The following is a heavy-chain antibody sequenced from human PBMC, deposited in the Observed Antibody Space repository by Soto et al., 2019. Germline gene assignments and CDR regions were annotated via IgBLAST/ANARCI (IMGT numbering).Heavy chain of an antibody. V-gene: IGHV3-30*18. Sequence: QVQPVESGGGVVQPGRSLRLSCAASGFTFSSYGMHWVRQAPGKGLEWVAVISYDGSNKYYADSVKGRFTISRDNSKNTLYLQMNSLRAEDMAVYYCAKTELRFLEWLYIPHFDYWGQGTLVTVSS. CDR3: AKTELRFLEWLYIPHFDY. D-gene: IGHD3-3*01. CDR2: ISYDGSNK. CDR1: GFTFSSYG. J-gene: IGHJ4*02.